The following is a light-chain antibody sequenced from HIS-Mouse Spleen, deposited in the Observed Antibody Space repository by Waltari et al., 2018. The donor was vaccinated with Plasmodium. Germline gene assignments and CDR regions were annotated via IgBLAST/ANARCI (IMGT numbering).Light chain of an antibody. CDR3: QQNYNTWT. Sequence: DIQMTQSTSSLSASVGDRVTITCRASQSISSYLNCYQQKPGQAPKLLIYAASSLQSGVPSRFSGSGSGTDFTLTISSLQPEDFATYYCQQNYNTWTFGQGTKVEIK. V-gene: IGKV1-39*01. CDR2: AAS. J-gene: IGKJ1*01. CDR1: QSISSY.